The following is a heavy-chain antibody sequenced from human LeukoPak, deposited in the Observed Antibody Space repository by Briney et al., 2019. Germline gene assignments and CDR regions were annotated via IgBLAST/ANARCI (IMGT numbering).Heavy chain of an antibody. CDR1: GFTFSNAW. Sequence: GGSLRLSCAASGFTFSNAWMNWVRQAPGKGLEWVANIKQDGSDKYYVDSVKGRFTISRDNAMNSFHLQMNSLRAEDTAVYYCAREVIAVAGSIDYWGQGTLVTVSS. D-gene: IGHD6-19*01. CDR3: AREVIAVAGSIDY. CDR2: IKQDGSDK. V-gene: IGHV3-7*01. J-gene: IGHJ4*02.